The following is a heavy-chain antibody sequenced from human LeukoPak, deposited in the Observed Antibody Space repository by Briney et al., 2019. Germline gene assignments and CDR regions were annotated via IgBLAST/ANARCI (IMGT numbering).Heavy chain of an antibody. V-gene: IGHV1-69*13. D-gene: IGHD2-2*01. CDR2: IIPILGTA. CDR1: GGTFSSYA. J-gene: IGHJ5*02. CDR3: ARVVTPRYCSTTRCYWKGWFDP. Sequence: ASVKVSCKASGGTFSSYAISWVRQAPGQGLEWMGGIIPILGTANYAQKFQGRVTITADESTGTAYMELSSLRSDDTAVYNCARVVTPRYCSTTRCYWKGWFDPWGQGTLVTVSS.